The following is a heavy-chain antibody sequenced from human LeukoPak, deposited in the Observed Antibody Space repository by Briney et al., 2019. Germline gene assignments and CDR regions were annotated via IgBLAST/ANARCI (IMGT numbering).Heavy chain of an antibody. CDR2: IYTGGST. J-gene: IGHJ4*02. D-gene: IGHD5-18*01. CDR3: ARDKFVAAMATTGFDY. CDR1: GGSISSYY. V-gene: IGHV4-4*07. Sequence: SETLSLTCTVSGGSISSYYWSWIRQPAGKGLEWIGRIYTGGSTNYNPSLKSRVTMSVDTSKNQFSLKLSSVTAADTAVYYCARDKFVAAMATTGFDYWGQGTLVTVSS.